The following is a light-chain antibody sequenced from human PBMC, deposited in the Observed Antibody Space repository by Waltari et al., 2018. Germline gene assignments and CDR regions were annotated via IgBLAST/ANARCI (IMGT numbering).Light chain of an antibody. CDR2: LGS. J-gene: IGKJ2*01. CDR3: MQALQTPDN. Sequence: DIVMTQSPLSLPVTPGAPASISCRSSQSLLHSNGYNYLDWYLQKPGQSPQLLIYLGSNRAAGVPDRFSGSGSGTDFTLKISRVEAEDVGVYYCMQALQTPDNFGQGTKLAIK. V-gene: IGKV2-28*01. CDR1: QSLLHSNGYNY.